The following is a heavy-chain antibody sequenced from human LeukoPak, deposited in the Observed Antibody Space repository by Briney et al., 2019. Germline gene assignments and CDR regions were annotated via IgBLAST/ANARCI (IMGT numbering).Heavy chain of an antibody. CDR3: ATEGFDN. J-gene: IGHJ4*02. Sequence: GGSLRLSCVASGFAFSRYGMNWVRQAPGKGLEWVSIVSGSGGITNSADSVKGRFTLTRDNFKNTVYLEMNSLRAEDTAVYYCATEGFDNWGQGTLVSVSS. CDR2: VSGSGGIT. D-gene: IGHD1-14*01. CDR1: GFAFSRYG. V-gene: IGHV3-23*01.